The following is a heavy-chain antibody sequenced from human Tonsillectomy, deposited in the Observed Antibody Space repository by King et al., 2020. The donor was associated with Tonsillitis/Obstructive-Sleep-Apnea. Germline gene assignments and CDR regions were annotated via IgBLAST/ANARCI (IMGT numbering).Heavy chain of an antibody. CDR1: GGSFSAYY. Sequence: VQLQQWGAGLLKPSETLSLTCAVYGGSFSAYYWSWIRQPPGKGLEWIGEINHSGSTTYNPSLKSRVTISVDTSKNPFSLKLSSMTAADTAVYSCARGTYCGTTSCAGLDLGGQGPLVTVSS. J-gene: IGHJ4*01. CDR3: ARGTYCGTTSCAGLDL. V-gene: IGHV4-34*01. CDR2: INHSGST. D-gene: IGHD2-2*01.